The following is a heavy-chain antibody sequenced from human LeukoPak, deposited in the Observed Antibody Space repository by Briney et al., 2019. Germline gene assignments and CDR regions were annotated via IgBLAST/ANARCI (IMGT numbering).Heavy chain of an antibody. CDR2: IYYSGST. CDR1: GGSISSYY. Sequence: SETLSLTCTVSGGSISSYYWSWIRQPPGKGLEWIGYIYYSGSTNYDPSLKSRVTISVDTSKNQFSLKLSSVTAADTAVYYCARDRYGAYYMDVWGKGTAVTVSS. J-gene: IGHJ6*03. V-gene: IGHV4-59*01. D-gene: IGHD4/OR15-4a*01. CDR3: ARDRYGAYYMDV.